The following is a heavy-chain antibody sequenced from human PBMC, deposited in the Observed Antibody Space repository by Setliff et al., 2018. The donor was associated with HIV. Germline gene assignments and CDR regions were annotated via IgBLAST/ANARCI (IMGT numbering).Heavy chain of an antibody. J-gene: IGHJ4*02. Sequence: SGPTLVNPTQTLTLTCTFSGLSLSTSGVGVGWIRQSPGKALEWLAFIYWNNNKHYSTSLKSRLTVTKGTSKNRVVFTMTNMDPVDTATYYCAYSGRQLRGPYFDFWGQGTPVTV. CDR2: IYWNNNK. CDR3: AYSGRQLRGPYFDF. V-gene: IGHV2-5*01. D-gene: IGHD1-1*01. CDR1: GLSLSTSGVG.